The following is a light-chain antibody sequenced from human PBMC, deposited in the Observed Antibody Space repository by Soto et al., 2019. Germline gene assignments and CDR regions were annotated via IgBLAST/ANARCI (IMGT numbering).Light chain of an antibody. CDR3: QAYDTSLSGVV. CDR2: QDS. J-gene: IGLJ1*01. Sequence: SYELTQPPSVSVSPGQTASITCSGDKLGDKYACWYQQKPGQSPVLVIYQDSKRPSGIPERFSGSNSGNTATLTISGTQAMDEADYYCQAYDTSLSGVVFGTGTKVTVL. CDR1: KLGDKY. V-gene: IGLV3-1*01.